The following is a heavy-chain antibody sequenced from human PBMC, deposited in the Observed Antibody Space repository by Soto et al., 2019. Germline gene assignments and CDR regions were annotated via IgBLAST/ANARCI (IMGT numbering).Heavy chain of an antibody. CDR2: IYHSGGT. CDR3: ARAVVEYDRVGWFDP. D-gene: IGHD2-8*02. CDR1: GGPISSGGYS. J-gene: IGHJ5*02. V-gene: IGHV4-30-2*01. Sequence: QLHLQESGSGLVKPSQTLSLTCAVSGGPISSGGYSWSWLRQPPGKGLEWIGYIYHSGGTYYNPSLKSRVTISVDRSKNQFSLKVSSVTAADTAVYYCARAVVEYDRVGWFDPWGQGTLVTVSS.